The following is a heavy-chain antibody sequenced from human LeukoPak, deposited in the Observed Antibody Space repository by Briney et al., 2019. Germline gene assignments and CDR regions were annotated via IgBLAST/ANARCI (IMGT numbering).Heavy chain of an antibody. CDR3: ARDLFGYDFWSGYSGYFDY. Sequence: GASVKVSCKASGYTLTGYYMHWVRQAPGQGLEWMGWINPNRGGTNYAQKFQGRVTMTRDTSISTAYMELSRLRSDDTAVYYCARDLFGYDFWSGYSGYFDYWGQGTLVTVAS. V-gene: IGHV1-2*02. J-gene: IGHJ4*02. D-gene: IGHD3-3*01. CDR2: INPNRGGT. CDR1: GYTLTGYY.